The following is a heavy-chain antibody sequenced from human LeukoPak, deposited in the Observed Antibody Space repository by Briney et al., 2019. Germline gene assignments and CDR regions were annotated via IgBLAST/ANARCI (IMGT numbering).Heavy chain of an antibody. Sequence: ASVKVSCKASGYTFTGYYMHWVRQAPGQGLEWMGWINPNSGGTNYAQKFQGRVTMTRDTSISTAYMELSRLRSDDTAVYYCAIENHYDSSGYSKAFDYWGQGALVTVSS. J-gene: IGHJ4*02. V-gene: IGHV1-2*02. D-gene: IGHD3-22*01. CDR2: INPNSGGT. CDR3: AIENHYDSSGYSKAFDY. CDR1: GYTFTGYY.